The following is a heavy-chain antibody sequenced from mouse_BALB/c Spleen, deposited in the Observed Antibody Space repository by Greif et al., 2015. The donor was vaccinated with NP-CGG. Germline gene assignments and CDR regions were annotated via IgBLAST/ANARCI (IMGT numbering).Heavy chain of an antibody. J-gene: IGHJ4*01. D-gene: IGHD2-3*01. Sequence: VKLMESGGGLVKPGGSLKLSCAASGFAFSSYDMSWVRQTPEKRLEWVAYISSGGGSTYYPDTVKGRFTISRDNAKNTLYLQMSSRKSEDTAMYYCARYDGYYYYAMDHWGQGTSVTVSP. CDR2: ISSGGGST. CDR1: GFAFSSYD. V-gene: IGHV5-12-1*01. CDR3: ARYDGYYYYAMDH.